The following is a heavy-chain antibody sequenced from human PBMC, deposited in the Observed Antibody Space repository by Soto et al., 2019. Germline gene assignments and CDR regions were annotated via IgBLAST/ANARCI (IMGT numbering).Heavy chain of an antibody. CDR3: AREGGGSYSDS. D-gene: IGHD1-26*01. J-gene: IGHJ4*02. V-gene: IGHV4-59*01. Sequence: SETLSLTCSVSAGSISTYYWSWIRQPPGKGLEWIGYINYSGSTNYNPSLKSRVTMSVDTSKNQFSLRLTSVTAADTAVYYCAREGGGSYSDSWGQGTLVTVSS. CDR1: AGSISTYY. CDR2: INYSGST.